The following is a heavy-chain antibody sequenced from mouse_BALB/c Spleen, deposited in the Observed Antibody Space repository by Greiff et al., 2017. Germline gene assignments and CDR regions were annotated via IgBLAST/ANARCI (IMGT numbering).Heavy chain of an antibody. Sequence: EVKLVESGGGLVKPGGSLKLSCAASGFTFSSYAMSWVRQTPEKRLEWVASISSGGSTYYPDSVKGRFTISRDNARNILYLQMSSLRSEDTAMYYCARSGGNSYYFDYWGQGTTLTVSS. V-gene: IGHV5-6-5*01. CDR2: ISSGGST. CDR3: ARSGGNSYYFDY. J-gene: IGHJ2*01. CDR1: GFTFSSYA. D-gene: IGHD2-1*01.